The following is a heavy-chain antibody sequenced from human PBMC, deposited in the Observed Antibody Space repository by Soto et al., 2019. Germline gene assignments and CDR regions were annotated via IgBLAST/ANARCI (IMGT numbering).Heavy chain of an antibody. CDR1: GGSISSYY. J-gene: IGHJ6*02. Sequence: SLTCTVSGGSISSYYWSWIRQPAGKGLEWIGRIYTSGSTNYNPSPKSRVTMSVDTSKNQFSLKLSSVTAADTAVYYCAIRLYYYDSSGYRKPYGMDVWGQGTTVTVSS. D-gene: IGHD3-22*01. CDR2: IYTSGST. CDR3: AIRLYYYDSSGYRKPYGMDV. V-gene: IGHV4-4*07.